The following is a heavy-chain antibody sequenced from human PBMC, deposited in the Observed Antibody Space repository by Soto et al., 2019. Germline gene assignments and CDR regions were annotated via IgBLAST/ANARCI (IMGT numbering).Heavy chain of an antibody. D-gene: IGHD6-19*01. J-gene: IGHJ4*02. CDR3: ARHVQWLVTFDY. CDR2: IDYSGST. Sequence: QVQLQESGPGLVKPSETLSLTCTVSGGSISSYYWSWILQPPGKGLEWIGYIDYSGSTSYNPSRKSRVTISVDTSKNQFSLKLSSVTAADTAVYYCARHVQWLVTFDYWGQGTLVTVSS. V-gene: IGHV4-59*08. CDR1: GGSISSYY.